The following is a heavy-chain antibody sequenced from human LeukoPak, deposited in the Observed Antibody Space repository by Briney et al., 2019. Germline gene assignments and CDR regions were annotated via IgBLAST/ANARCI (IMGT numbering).Heavy chain of an antibody. J-gene: IGHJ3*02. CDR2: LYHSGST. CDR3: ARGVVTVRYDAFDI. Sequence: SETLSLTCTVSGYSISSGYFWGWIRQPPGKGLQWIGSLYHSGSTYYNPSLKSRVTISIDTSKNQFSLKLSSVTAADTAVYYCARGVVTVRYDAFDIWGQGTMVTVSS. D-gene: IGHD4-17*01. V-gene: IGHV4-38-2*02. CDR1: GYSISSGYF.